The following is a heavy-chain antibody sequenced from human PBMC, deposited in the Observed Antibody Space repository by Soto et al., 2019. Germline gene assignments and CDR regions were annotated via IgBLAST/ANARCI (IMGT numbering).Heavy chain of an antibody. D-gene: IGHD2-2*01. CDR3: ARVVYCSSTSCHPDDAFDI. Sequence: SETLSLTCTVSGGSVSSGSYYWSWIRQPPGKGLEWIGYIYYSGSTNYNPSLKSRVTISVDTSKNQFSLKLSSVTAADTAVYYCARVVYCSSTSCHPDDAFDIWGQGTVVTVSS. CDR1: GGSVSSGSYY. V-gene: IGHV4-61*01. CDR2: IYYSGST. J-gene: IGHJ3*02.